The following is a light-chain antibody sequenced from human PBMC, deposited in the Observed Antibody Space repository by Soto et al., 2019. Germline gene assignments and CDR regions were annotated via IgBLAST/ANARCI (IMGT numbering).Light chain of an antibody. V-gene: IGKV1-5*03. J-gene: IGKJ1*01. CDR1: QSIGNF. Sequence: DIQMTQSPSILSASVGDRVTITCRASQSIGNFLAWFQQKPGRAPELLVYMASILNSGVPSRFGGSGSGTEFTLTISGLQPDDFTTYYCQQYNHYPWTFGQRAKLEI. CDR2: MAS. CDR3: QQYNHYPWT.